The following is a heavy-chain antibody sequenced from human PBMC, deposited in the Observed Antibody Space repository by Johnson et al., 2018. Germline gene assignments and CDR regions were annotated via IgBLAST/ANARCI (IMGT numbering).Heavy chain of an antibody. V-gene: IGHV3-30*18. CDR2: TSYEGSNN. D-gene: IGHD6-19*01. CDR1: GFTFNTHA. CDR3: TNGFASSLGWYGSDAFDI. Sequence: QVQLVQSGGGVVQPGRSLRLSCAASGFTFNTHAMHWVRQAPGKGLEWVAVTSYEGSNNKYADSVKARFTISRDNSKNTLFLQMNSLRKEDTALYYCTNGFASSLGWYGSDAFDIWGRGTLVTVSS. J-gene: IGHJ2*01.